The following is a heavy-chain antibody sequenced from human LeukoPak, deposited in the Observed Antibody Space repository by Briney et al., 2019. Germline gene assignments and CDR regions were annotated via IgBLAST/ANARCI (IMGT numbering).Heavy chain of an antibody. CDR2: ISSSSSYI. V-gene: IGHV3-21*01. J-gene: IGHJ4*02. CDR3: ARDNTISGYYELGY. CDR1: GFTFSSYS. D-gene: IGHD3-22*01. Sequence: GGSLRLSCAASGFTFSSYSLNWVRQAPGKGLEWVSSISSSSSYIYYADSVKGRFTISRDNARKSLYLQMNSLRAEDTAVYYCARDNTISGYYELGYWGQGTLVTVSS.